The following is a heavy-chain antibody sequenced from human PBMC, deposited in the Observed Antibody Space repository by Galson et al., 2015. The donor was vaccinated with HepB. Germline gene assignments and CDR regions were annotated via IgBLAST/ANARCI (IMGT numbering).Heavy chain of an antibody. CDR2: LHSDGTGT. D-gene: IGHD3-10*01. CDR3: ARGGKDYSLDH. V-gene: IGHV3-74*01. CDR1: GFTLSSYW. Sequence: SLRLSCAASGFTLSSYWMHWVRQAPGKGLVWVSRLHSDGTGTTYGDSVKGRFAISRDNAKATLYLQMNSLRAEDTAVYYCARGGKDYSLDHWGQGTLVTLSS. J-gene: IGHJ4*02.